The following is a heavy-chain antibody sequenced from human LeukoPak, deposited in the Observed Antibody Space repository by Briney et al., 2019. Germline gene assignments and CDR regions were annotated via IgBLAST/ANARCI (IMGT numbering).Heavy chain of an antibody. CDR1: GGSISSYY. D-gene: IGHD2/OR15-2a*01. CDR3: ARETVSTDYYYYYYMDV. V-gene: IGHV4-4*07. Sequence: SETLSLTCTASGGSISSYYWSWIRQPAGKGLEWIGRIYTSGSTNYNPSLKSRVTMSVDTSKNQFSLKLSSVTAADTAVYYCARETVSTDYYYYYYMDVWGKGTTVTISS. J-gene: IGHJ6*03. CDR2: IYTSGST.